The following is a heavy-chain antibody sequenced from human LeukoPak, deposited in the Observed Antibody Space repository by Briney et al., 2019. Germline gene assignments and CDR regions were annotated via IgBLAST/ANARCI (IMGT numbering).Heavy chain of an antibody. CDR3: ARDGNSGSYYY. Sequence: SVKVPSKASGGTFSSYAISWVRQAPGQGLEWMGGIIPIFGTANYAQKFQGRVTITADKSTSTAYMELSSLRSEDTAVYYCARDGNSGSYYYWGQGTLVTVSS. CDR2: IIPIFGTA. J-gene: IGHJ4*02. V-gene: IGHV1-69*06. CDR1: GGTFSSYA. D-gene: IGHD1-26*01.